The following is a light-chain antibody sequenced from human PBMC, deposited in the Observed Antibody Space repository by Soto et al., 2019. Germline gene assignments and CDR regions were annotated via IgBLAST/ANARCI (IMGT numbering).Light chain of an antibody. CDR1: SGYSNYK. J-gene: IGLJ1*01. Sequence: QSVLTQPPSASASLGASVTLTCTLSSGYSNYKVDWYQQRPGKGPRFVMRVGAGGIVGSKGDGIPDRCSGLGSGLNRYLTIKNGQEEDESDYHCGGDHGSVSNYVFGTGTKLTVL. CDR2: VGAGGIVG. CDR3: GGDHGSVSNYV. V-gene: IGLV9-49*01.